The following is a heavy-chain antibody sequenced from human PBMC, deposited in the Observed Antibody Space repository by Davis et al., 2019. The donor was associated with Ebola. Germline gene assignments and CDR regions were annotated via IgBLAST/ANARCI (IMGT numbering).Heavy chain of an antibody. CDR1: GFTFSSYA. CDR2: ISGSGGST. D-gene: IGHD4-17*01. J-gene: IGHJ6*02. V-gene: IGHV3-23*01. Sequence: LRLSCAASGFTFSSYAMSWVRQAPGKGLEWVSAISGSGGSTYYADSVKGRFTISRDNSKNTLYLQMNSLRAEDTAVDYCAKDATLYGDYVRGYYYYGMDVWGQGTTVTVSS. CDR3: AKDATLYGDYVRGYYYYGMDV.